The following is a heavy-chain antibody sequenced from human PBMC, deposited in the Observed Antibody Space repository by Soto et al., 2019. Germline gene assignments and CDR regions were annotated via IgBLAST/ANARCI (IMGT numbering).Heavy chain of an antibody. CDR1: GGSISSSSYY. CDR2: IYYSGST. V-gene: IGHV4-39*01. D-gene: IGHD6-13*01. CDR3: ARHPTYSSSWGPYYCDY. Sequence: QLQLQESGPGLVKPSETLSLTCTVSGGSISSSSYYWGWIRQPPGKGLEWIGSIYYSGSTYYNPSLKSRVTISVDTSKNQFSLKLSSVTAADTAVYYCARHPTYSSSWGPYYCDYWGQGTLVTVSS. J-gene: IGHJ4*02.